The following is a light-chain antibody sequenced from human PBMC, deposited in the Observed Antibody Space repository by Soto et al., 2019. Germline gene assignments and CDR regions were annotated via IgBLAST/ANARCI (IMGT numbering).Light chain of an antibody. CDR2: GAS. Sequence: EMVMTQSPATLSVTPGEGATLSCRATQSIGNSLAWYQQKPGQAPRLLIYGASTRVTGIPARFSGSGSGTDFTLTISSLQSEDFAVYYCQQYDKWPRTFGQGTKVDIK. V-gene: IGKV3-15*01. CDR1: QSIGNS. J-gene: IGKJ1*01. CDR3: QQYDKWPRT.